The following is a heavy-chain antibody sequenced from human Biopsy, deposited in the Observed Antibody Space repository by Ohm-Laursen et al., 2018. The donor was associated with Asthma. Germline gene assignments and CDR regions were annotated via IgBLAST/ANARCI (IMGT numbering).Heavy chain of an antibody. CDR3: ASCLGMDV. Sequence: ASVKVSCKASGYTFTSYAMHWARQAPGQRLEWMGWISAYNGNTNYAQKLQGRVTMTTDTSTSTAYMELRSLRSDDTAVYYCASCLGMDVWGQGTTVTVSS. CDR1: GYTFTSYA. CDR2: ISAYNGNT. V-gene: IGHV1-18*01. D-gene: IGHD5/OR15-5a*01. J-gene: IGHJ6*02.